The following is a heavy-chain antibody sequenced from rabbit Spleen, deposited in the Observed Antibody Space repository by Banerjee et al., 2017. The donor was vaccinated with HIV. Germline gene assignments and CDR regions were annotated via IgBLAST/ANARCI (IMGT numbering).Heavy chain of an antibody. J-gene: IGHJ4*01. D-gene: IGHD4-1*01. V-gene: IGHV1S45*01. CDR1: GFSFGDRDV. CDR2: INTATGKA. Sequence: QEQLVESGGGLVQPTGSLTLTCKASGFSFGDRDVMCWVRQAPGKGLEWIACINTATGKAVYATWAKGRFTISRTSSTTVTLRRTSLTAADRAAYFCARNYISSGWGINLWGQGTLVTVS. CDR3: ARNYISSGWGINL.